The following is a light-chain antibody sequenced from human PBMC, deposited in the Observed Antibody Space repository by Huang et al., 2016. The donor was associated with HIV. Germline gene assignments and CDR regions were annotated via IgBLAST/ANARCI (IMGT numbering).Light chain of an antibody. Sequence: DIVMTQSPDSLAVSLGERATINCKSSQSVLYSSTNKNHLGWYQQKPGQPPKLLIYCASTREAVVPDRCSGSGCETYFTLTISSLQAEDVAVYYCHQYFSPPPTFGQGTRLEMK. CDR3: HQYFSPPPT. V-gene: IGKV4-1*01. CDR2: CAS. J-gene: IGKJ5*01. CDR1: QSVLYSSTNKNH.